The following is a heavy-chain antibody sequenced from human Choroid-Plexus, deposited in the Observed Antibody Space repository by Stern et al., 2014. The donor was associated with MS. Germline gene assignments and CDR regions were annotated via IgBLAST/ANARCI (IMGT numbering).Heavy chain of an antibody. J-gene: IGHJ5*02. CDR1: GFTFGSCA. CDR2: VSDDGSNK. D-gene: IGHD2/OR15-2a*01. V-gene: IGHV3-30*18. Sequence: VQLVESGGGVVQPGRPLRLSCVASGFTFGSCAMHWVRQAPGKGLAWVAGVSDDGSNKYYADSVKGRFTISKDNSQNTLYMQRSSLRPEDTAVYYCAKERQYLTYFFDHWGQGSLVTVSS. CDR3: AKERQYLTYFFDH.